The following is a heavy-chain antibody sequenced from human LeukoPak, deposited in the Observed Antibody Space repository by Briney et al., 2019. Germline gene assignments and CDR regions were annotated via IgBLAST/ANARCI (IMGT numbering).Heavy chain of an antibody. D-gene: IGHD6-19*01. J-gene: IGHJ4*02. CDR3: AKGYSSGWFYFDY. CDR1: GFTFSNHW. V-gene: IGHV3-7*01. Sequence: GGSLRLSCAASGFTFSNHWMNWVRQAPGTGLEWVANIKQDGSEKYYVDSVKGRFTISRDNAKNSLYLQMNSLRAEDTAVYYCAKGYSSGWFYFDYWGQGTLVTVSS. CDR2: IKQDGSEK.